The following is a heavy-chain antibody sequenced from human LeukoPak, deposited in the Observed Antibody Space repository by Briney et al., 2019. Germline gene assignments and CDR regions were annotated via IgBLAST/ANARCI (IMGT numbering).Heavy chain of an antibody. J-gene: IGHJ5*02. D-gene: IGHD3-10*01. CDR1: GGSIRSSYYY. CDR3: ARHYGP. Sequence: SETLSLTCTVSGGSIRSSYYYWVGLRQPPGKGLEWLGSIYDSGSTYYNPSLKSRVTISVDTSKTQFSLKLNCVPAAETAVYYCARHYGPWGQGTLVTVSS. V-gene: IGHV4-39*01. CDR2: IYDSGST.